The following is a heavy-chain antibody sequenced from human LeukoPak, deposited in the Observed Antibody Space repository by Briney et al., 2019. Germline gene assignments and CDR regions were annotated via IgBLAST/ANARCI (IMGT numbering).Heavy chain of an antibody. V-gene: IGHV1-8*03. Sequence: XCKASGYTFTSYDINWVRQAPGQGLEWMGWMNPNSGNTDYAQKFQGRVTITRNTSISTAYMELSSLRSEDTAVYYCARGTPGGPTRNWGQGTLVTVSS. CDR2: MNPNSGNT. CDR1: GYTFTSYD. D-gene: IGHD1-14*01. J-gene: IGHJ4*02. CDR3: ARGTPGGPTRN.